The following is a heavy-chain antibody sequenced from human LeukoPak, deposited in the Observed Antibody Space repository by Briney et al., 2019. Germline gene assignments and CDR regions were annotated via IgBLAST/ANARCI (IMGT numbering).Heavy chain of an antibody. CDR3: ARLYGTAFDI. Sequence: SETLSLTCTVSGGSISSYYWSWIRQPPGKGMEWIGYIYTSGSTNYNPSLKSRVTISVDTSKNQFSLKLSSVTAADTDVYYCARLYGTAFDIWGQGTMVTVSS. D-gene: IGHD1-14*01. J-gene: IGHJ3*02. V-gene: IGHV4-4*09. CDR2: IYTSGST. CDR1: GGSISSYY.